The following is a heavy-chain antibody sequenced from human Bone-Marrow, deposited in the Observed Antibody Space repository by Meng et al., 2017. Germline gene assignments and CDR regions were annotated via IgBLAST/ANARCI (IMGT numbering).Heavy chain of an antibody. CDR1: GYTFSNYW. CDR2: IQPGTSET. J-gene: IGHJ4*02. CDR3: ARHNCYDN. D-gene: IGHD3-22*01. Sequence: KVSCKASGYTFSNYWIAWVRQMPGKGLEWMGMIQPGTSETTYSPTFQGQVTISADKSISTSYLHWSNLEASDTAIYYCARHNCYDNWGQGNRVTVSS. V-gene: IGHV5-51*01.